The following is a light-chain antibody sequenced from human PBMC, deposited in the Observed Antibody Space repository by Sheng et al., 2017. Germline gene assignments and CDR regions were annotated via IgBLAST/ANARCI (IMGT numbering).Light chain of an antibody. CDR3: QSADTSDTPDVL. CDR1: ALPKKY. V-gene: IGLV3-25*03. CDR2: KDS. J-gene: IGLJ2*01. Sequence: SYELTQSPSVSVSPGQTARITCSGDALPKKYAYWYQQKPWQAPVMVIYKDSERPSGIPERFSGSSSGTTVTLTISGVQAEDEADYFCQSADTSDTPDVLFGGGTKLTVL.